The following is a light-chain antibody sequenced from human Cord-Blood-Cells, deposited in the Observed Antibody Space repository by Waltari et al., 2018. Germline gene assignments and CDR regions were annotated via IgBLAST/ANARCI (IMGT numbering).Light chain of an antibody. J-gene: IGKJ2*01. V-gene: IGKV3-15*01. Sequence: EIVMTQSPATLSVSPGERATLSCRASQSVSSNLAWYQQKPGQAPRLLIYGASTRATCIPAMFSGSGSGTDFTLTFSSLQSEDFAVYYCQQYNNWPQTLGQGTKLEIK. CDR1: QSVSSN. CDR2: GAS. CDR3: QQYNNWPQT.